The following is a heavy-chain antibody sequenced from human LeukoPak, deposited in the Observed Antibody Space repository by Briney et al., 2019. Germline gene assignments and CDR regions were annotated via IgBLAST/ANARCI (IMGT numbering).Heavy chain of an antibody. J-gene: IGHJ5*02. Sequence: PGGSLRLSCAASGFTFSSYALSWVRQAPGKGLEYVSAISGSGRDTYYADSVRGRFTISRDNSKNTVYVQMNSLRAEDAAVYYCATLRGSGSYYNENWFDHWGQGTLATVSS. CDR2: ISGSGRDT. V-gene: IGHV3-23*01. CDR1: GFTFSSYA. CDR3: ATLRGSGSYYNENWFDH. D-gene: IGHD3-10*01.